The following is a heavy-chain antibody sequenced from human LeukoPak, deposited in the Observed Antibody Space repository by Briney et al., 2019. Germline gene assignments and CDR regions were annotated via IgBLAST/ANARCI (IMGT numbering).Heavy chain of an antibody. CDR2: ISWNSGSI. V-gene: IGHV3-9*03. J-gene: IGHJ4*02. D-gene: IGHD5-18*01. CDR1: GFTFDDHA. Sequence: GRSLRLSCAASGFTFDDHAMHWVRQAPGKGLEWVSGISWNSGSIGYADSVKGRFTISRDNAKNSLYLQMNSLRAEDMALYYCARGDRFRYSYADYWGQGTLVTVSS. CDR3: ARGDRFRYSYADY.